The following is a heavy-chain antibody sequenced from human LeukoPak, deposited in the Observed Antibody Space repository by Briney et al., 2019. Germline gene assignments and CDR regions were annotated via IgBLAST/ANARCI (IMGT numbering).Heavy chain of an antibody. Sequence: ASVKVSCKASGYTFTSYYMHWVRQAPGQELEWMGIINPSGGSTSYAQKFQGRVTMTRDMSTSTVYMELSSLRSEDTAVYYCARDSSIAAAAPGGDYWGQGTLVTVSS. J-gene: IGHJ4*02. D-gene: IGHD6-13*01. V-gene: IGHV1-46*01. CDR1: GYTFTSYY. CDR2: INPSGGST. CDR3: ARDSSIAAAAPGGDY.